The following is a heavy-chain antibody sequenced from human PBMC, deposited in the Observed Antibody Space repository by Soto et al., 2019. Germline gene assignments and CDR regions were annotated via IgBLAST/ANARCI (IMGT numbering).Heavy chain of an antibody. CDR3: ARDLEYFRVLGNWFDS. J-gene: IGHJ5*01. V-gene: IGHV1-18*04. D-gene: IGHD3-3*01. Sequence: ASVKVSCKASGYTFAHYGISWVRQAPGQGLEWMGWISGNNGATNYAPKMQGRVTMTIDTSTDTAYMDLRSLTSDDTAVYFWARDLEYFRVLGNWFDSWGQGTLVTVSS. CDR1: GYTFAHYG. CDR2: ISGNNGAT.